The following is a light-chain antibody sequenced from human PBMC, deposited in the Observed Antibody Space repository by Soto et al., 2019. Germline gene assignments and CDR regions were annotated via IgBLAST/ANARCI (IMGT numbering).Light chain of an antibody. CDR1: QSVVAN. V-gene: IGKV3-15*01. CDR3: LQYSDWPWT. CDR2: GAS. J-gene: IGKJ1*01. Sequence: EIVLTHSPATLSSFPGDRVTLSCKASQSVVANLAWYQHSSGQAPRLLIYGASSRATGIPARFSGSGSETEFTLTISSLQSEDFAVYYCLQYSDWPWTFGQGTKVDIK.